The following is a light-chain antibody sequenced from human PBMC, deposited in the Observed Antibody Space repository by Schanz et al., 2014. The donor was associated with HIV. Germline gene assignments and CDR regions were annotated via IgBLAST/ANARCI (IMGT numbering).Light chain of an antibody. CDR2: NNN. V-gene: IGLV1-44*01. CDR1: SSNIGSNT. Sequence: QSVLTQPPSASGTPGQRVTISCSGASSNIGSNTVSWYHQLPGTAPRLLIYNNNQRPSGVPDRISGSKSGTSASLGFSGLQSEDEADYYCAAWDDRLNALVFGGGTKLTVL. CDR3: AAWDDRLNALV. J-gene: IGLJ2*01.